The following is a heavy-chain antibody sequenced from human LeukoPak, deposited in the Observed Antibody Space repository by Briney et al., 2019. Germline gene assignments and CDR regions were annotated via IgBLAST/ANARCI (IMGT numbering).Heavy chain of an antibody. V-gene: IGHV4-61*02. CDR3: ARGLTGSTGLDP. D-gene: IGHD1-7*01. Sequence: SETLSLTCTVSGGSISSSSYYWGWIRQPAGKGLEWIGRIYSSGTTTYNPSLQSRVTMSVDTSKNQFSLRLSSVTAADTAVYYCARGLTGSTGLDPWGQGSLVIVSS. CDR2: IYSSGTT. J-gene: IGHJ5*02. CDR1: GGSISSSSYY.